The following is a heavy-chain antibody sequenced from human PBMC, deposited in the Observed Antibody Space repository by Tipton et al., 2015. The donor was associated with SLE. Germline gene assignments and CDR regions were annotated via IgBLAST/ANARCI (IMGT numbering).Heavy chain of an antibody. CDR1: GFTFSSYA. Sequence: SLRLSCAASGFTFSSYAMHWVRQAPGKGLEWVAVISYDGSNKYYADSVKGRFTISRDNSKNTLYLQMNSLRAEDTAVYYCAGELLPLYGMDVWGKGTTVTVSS. J-gene: IGHJ6*04. V-gene: IGHV3-30*04. CDR2: ISYDGSNK. CDR3: AGELLPLYGMDV.